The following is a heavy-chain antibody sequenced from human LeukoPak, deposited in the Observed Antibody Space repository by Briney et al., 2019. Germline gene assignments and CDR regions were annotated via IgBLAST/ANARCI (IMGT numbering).Heavy chain of an antibody. Sequence: GGSLRLSCAASGFTFSSYGMHWGRQAPGKGLEGVAVISYDGSNKYYAHSVKGRFTISRDNSKNTLYLQMNSLRAADTDVYYCAKDGVPAAIGSFDYWGQGTLVTVSS. J-gene: IGHJ4*02. CDR1: GFTFSSYG. CDR2: ISYDGSNK. D-gene: IGHD2-2*01. CDR3: AKDGVPAAIGSFDY. V-gene: IGHV3-30*18.